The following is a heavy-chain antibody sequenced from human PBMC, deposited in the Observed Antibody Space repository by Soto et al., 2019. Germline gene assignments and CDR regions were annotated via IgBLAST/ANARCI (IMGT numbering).Heavy chain of an antibody. J-gene: IGHJ6*02. V-gene: IGHV3-23*01. CDR3: AKDRDGAAAGPTKFSGMDV. CDR2: ISGSGDST. CDR1: GFTFSSYA. Sequence: EVQLLESGGGLVQPGGSLRLSCAASGFTFSSYAMSWVRQAPGKGLEWVSVISGSGDSTYYADSVRGRFTISRYNSKNTLYLPMNSLRAEDTAVYYCAKDRDGAAAGPTKFSGMDVWGQGTTVTVSS. D-gene: IGHD6-13*01.